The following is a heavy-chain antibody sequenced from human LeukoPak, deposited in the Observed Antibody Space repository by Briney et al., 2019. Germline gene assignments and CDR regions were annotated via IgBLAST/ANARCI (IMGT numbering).Heavy chain of an antibody. CDR1: GISFRNYA. V-gene: IGHV3-23*01. CDR2: LRGNDET. Sequence: GGSLRLSCAASGISFRNYAMSWVRQAPTRGPEWVSSLRGNDETFYADSVKGRFTLSRDDSRNTVYLQLNNLKVEDTAIYYCARASWVSDPDAVRWGQGTQVTVSS. CDR3: ARASWVSDPDAVR. D-gene: IGHD3-10*01. J-gene: IGHJ4*02.